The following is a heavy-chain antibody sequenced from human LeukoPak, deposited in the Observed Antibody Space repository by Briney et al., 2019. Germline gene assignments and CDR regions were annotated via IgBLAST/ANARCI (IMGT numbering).Heavy chain of an antibody. CDR2: ISSSSSYI. V-gene: IGHV3-21*01. D-gene: IGHD6-6*01. CDR3: AREGLRGGYSSSGVRAWEFDY. CDR1: GFTFSSYS. J-gene: IGHJ4*02. Sequence: GGSLRLSCAASGFTFSSYSMNWVRQAPGKGLEWVSSISSSSSYIYYADSVKGRFTISRDNAKNSLYLQMNSLRAEDTAVYYCAREGLRGGYSSSGVRAWEFDYWGQGTLVTVSS.